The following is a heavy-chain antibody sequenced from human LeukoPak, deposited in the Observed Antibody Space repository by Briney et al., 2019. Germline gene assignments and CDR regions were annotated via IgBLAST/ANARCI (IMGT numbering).Heavy chain of an antibody. D-gene: IGHD1-26*01. V-gene: IGHV3-33*01. CDR2: MWFDGSHK. Sequence: TGGSLRLSCAASGXTFSNYGLHWVRQAPGKGLEWLAVMWFDGSHKYYADSVKGRFTISRDNAKNSLYLQMNSLRAEDTAVYYCARDRGGSYAAFDYWGQGTLVTVSS. CDR3: ARDRGGSYAAFDY. J-gene: IGHJ4*02. CDR1: GXTFSNYG.